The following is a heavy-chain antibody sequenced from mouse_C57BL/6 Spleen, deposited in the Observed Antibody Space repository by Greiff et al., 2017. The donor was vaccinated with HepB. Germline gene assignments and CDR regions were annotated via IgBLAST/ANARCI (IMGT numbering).Heavy chain of an antibody. CDR1: GYTFTSYW. D-gene: IGHD2-2*01. CDR2: IHPNSGST. J-gene: IGHJ2*01. V-gene: IGHV1-64*01. CDR3: AGGVTTLYYFDY. Sequence: VQLQQPGAELVKPGASVKLSCKASGYTFTSYWMHWVKQRPGQGLEWIGMIHPNSGSTNYNEKFKSKATLTVDKTSRTAYMQLSSLTSEDSAVYYCAGGVTTLYYFDYWGQGTTLTVSS.